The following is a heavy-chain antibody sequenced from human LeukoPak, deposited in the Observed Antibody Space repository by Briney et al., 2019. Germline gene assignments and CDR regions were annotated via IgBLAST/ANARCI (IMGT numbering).Heavy chain of an antibody. CDR2: ISITSSYI. Sequence: PGGSLRLSCAASGFSFTSYSMNWVRQAPGKGLEWVSSISITSSYIYYADSVKGRFTISRDNAKDSLYLQMNSLRAEDTALYYCARFEAVASYFYGMDVWGQGTTVAVSS. CDR3: ARFEAVASYFYGMDV. CDR1: GFSFTSYS. J-gene: IGHJ6*02. V-gene: IGHV3-21*01. D-gene: IGHD6-19*01.